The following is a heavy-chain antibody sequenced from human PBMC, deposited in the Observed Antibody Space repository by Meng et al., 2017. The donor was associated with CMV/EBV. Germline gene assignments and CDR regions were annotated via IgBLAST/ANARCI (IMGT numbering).Heavy chain of an antibody. CDR2: ISAYNGNT. CDR3: ARAWVGEEYYFDY. CDR1: GYTFTRYG. Sequence: GPVGQSAAAVKKPVASVKVSCKASGYTFTRYGISWVRQAPGQGLEWMGWISAYNGNTNYAQKLQGRVTMTTDTSTSTAYMELRSLRSDDTAVYYCARAWVGEEYYFDYWGQGTLVTVSS. D-gene: IGHD3-10*01. V-gene: IGHV1-18*01. J-gene: IGHJ4*02.